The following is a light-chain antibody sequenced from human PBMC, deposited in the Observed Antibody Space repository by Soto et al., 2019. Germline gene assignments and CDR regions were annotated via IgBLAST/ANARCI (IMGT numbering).Light chain of an antibody. CDR2: DVS. Sequence: QSALTHPASVSGSPGQSITISCTGTSSDVGGYNCVSWYQQHPGKAPKLMIYDVSNRPSGVSNRFSGSKSGNTASLTISGLQADDEADYYCSSYTTSSTVVFGGGTKLTVL. CDR3: SSYTTSSTVV. V-gene: IGLV2-14*01. J-gene: IGLJ2*01. CDR1: SSDVGGYNC.